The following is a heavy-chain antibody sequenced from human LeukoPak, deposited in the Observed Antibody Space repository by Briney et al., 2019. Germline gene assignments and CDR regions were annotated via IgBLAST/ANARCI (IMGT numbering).Heavy chain of an antibody. CDR3: ARQGRLGAFDI. CDR1: GGSISSYY. J-gene: IGHJ3*02. D-gene: IGHD3-22*01. Sequence: SETLSLTCTVSGGSISSYYWSWIRQPPGKGLEWIGYIYYSGSTNYNPSLKSRVTISVDTSKNQFSLKLSSVTAADTAVYYCARQGRLGAFDIWGQGTMVTVSS. CDR2: IYYSGST. V-gene: IGHV4-59*08.